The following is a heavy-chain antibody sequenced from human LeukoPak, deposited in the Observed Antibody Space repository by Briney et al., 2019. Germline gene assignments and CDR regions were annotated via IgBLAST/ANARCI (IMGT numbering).Heavy chain of an antibody. CDR1: GGSISSYY. J-gene: IGHJ4*02. D-gene: IGHD3-9*01. V-gene: IGHV4-59*08. CDR2: IYYSGST. Sequence: SETQSLTCTVSGGSISSYYWSWIRQPPGKGLEWIGYIYYSGSTNYNPSLKSRVTISVDTSKNQFSLKLSSVTAADTAVYYCARTDILTGYYNFDYWGQGTLVTVSS. CDR3: ARTDILTGYYNFDY.